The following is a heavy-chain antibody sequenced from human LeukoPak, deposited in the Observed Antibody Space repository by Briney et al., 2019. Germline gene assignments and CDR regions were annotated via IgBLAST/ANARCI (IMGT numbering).Heavy chain of an antibody. CDR3: TTGLTYYYDSSGYYPIDY. V-gene: IGHV3-15*01. J-gene: IGHJ4*02. Sequence: GGSLRLSCAASGFTFSSYSMNWVRQAPGKGLEWVGRIKSKTDGGTTDYAAPVKGRFTISRDDSKNTLYLQMNSLKTEDTAVYYCTTGLTYYYDSSGYYPIDYWGQGTLVTVSS. CDR2: IKSKTDGGTT. D-gene: IGHD3-22*01. CDR1: GFTFSSYS.